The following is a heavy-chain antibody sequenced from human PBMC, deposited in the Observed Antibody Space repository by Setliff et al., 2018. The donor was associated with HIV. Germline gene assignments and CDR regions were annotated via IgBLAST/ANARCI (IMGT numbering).Heavy chain of an antibody. Sequence: SETLSLTCTVSGGSISSYYWSWIRQPAGKGLEWIGRIYTSGSTNYNPSLKSRVTMSVDTSKNRFSLRLTSVTAADTAVYYCARQGAVTGHSFDFWGQGALVTVS. J-gene: IGHJ4*02. CDR3: ARQGAVTGHSFDF. D-gene: IGHD6-19*01. CDR2: IYTSGST. V-gene: IGHV4-4*07. CDR1: GGSISSYY.